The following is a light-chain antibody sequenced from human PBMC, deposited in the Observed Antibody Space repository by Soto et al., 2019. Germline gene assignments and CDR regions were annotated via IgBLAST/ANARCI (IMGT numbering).Light chain of an antibody. CDR1: SSDVGGDTY. Sequence: QSALTQPRSVSGSPGQSVTISCTGTSSDVGGDTYVSWYQQHPGKAPKLMIYDVSKRPSGVPDRFSGSKSGNTASLTISGLQAEDEADYYCCSYAGSYTLVVFGGGTKLTVL. J-gene: IGLJ2*01. V-gene: IGLV2-11*01. CDR2: DVS. CDR3: CSYAGSYTLVV.